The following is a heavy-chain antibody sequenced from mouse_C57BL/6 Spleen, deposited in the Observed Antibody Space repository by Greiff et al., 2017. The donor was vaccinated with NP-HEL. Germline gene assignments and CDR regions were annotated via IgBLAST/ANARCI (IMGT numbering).Heavy chain of an antibody. D-gene: IGHD1-1*01. CDR3: AGPDYYGSSYGFAY. CDR2: IDPNSGGT. Sequence: QVQLQQPGAELVKPGASVKLSCKASGYTFTSYWLHWVKQRPGRGLEWIGRIDPNSGGTKYNEKFKSKATLTVDKPSSTAYMQVRRLKSEDSAVYYWAGPDYYGSSYGFAYWGQGTLVTVSA. CDR1: GYTFTSYW. V-gene: IGHV1-72*01. J-gene: IGHJ3*01.